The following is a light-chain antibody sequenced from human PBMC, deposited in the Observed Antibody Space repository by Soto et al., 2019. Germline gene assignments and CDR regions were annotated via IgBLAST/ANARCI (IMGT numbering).Light chain of an antibody. J-gene: IGLJ1*01. Sequence: QSVLTQPASVSGSPGQSITISCTGTSSDVGNYNYVSWYQQHPAKAPKLMIYDVSNRPSGVSNRFSGSKSGNTASLTISGLQAEDEADYYCSSYTTSAPFYVFGSGTKVTVL. CDR1: SSDVGNYNY. CDR2: DVS. CDR3: SSYTTSAPFYV. V-gene: IGLV2-14*01.